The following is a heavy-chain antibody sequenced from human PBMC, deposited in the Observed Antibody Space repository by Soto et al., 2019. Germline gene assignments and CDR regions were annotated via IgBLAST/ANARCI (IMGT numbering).Heavy chain of an antibody. Sequence: QVQLLESCPGLVKPSQTLSLTCSVSGDSISNLAYFWAWIRQPPGQALEYIGYIYKSATTYYNPSFESRVAISGDTSKSEYSLNVTSVTAADTAVEFCARGRYCLTGRCFPNWFDSWGQGALVTVSS. CDR1: GDSISNLAYF. D-gene: IGHD7-27*01. V-gene: IGHV4-30-4*01. CDR3: ARGRYCLTGRCFPNWFDS. CDR2: IYKSATT. J-gene: IGHJ5*01.